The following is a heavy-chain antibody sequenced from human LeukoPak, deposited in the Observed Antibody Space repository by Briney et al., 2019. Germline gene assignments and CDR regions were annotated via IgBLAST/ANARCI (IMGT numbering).Heavy chain of an antibody. Sequence: PGGSLRLSCAASGFTFSSYAMSWVRQAPGKGLEWVSAISGSGGSTYYADSVKGRFTISRDNSKNTLYLQMNSLRAEDTAVYYCAKGHATMIVVVITEYFQHWGQGTLVTVSS. J-gene: IGHJ1*01. V-gene: IGHV3-23*01. CDR2: ISGSGGST. D-gene: IGHD3-22*01. CDR1: GFTFSSYA. CDR3: AKGHATMIVVVITEYFQH.